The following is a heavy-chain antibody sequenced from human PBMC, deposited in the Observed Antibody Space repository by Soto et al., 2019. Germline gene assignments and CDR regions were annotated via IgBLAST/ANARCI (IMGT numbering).Heavy chain of an antibody. CDR1: GYSFAGYW. Sequence: PGESLKISCNGSGYSFAGYWITWVRQKPGKGLEWMGRIDPSDSQTYYSPSFRGHVTISATKSITTVFLQWSSLRASDTAMYYCVRQIYDSDTGPNFQYYFDSWGQGTPVTVSS. CDR2: IDPSDSQT. CDR3: VRQIYDSDTGPNFQYYFDS. V-gene: IGHV5-10-1*01. D-gene: IGHD3-22*01. J-gene: IGHJ4*02.